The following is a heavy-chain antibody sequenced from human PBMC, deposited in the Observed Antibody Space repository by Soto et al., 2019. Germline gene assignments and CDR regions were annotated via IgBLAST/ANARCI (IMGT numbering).Heavy chain of an antibody. CDR1: GFTFSSYA. J-gene: IGHJ5*02. V-gene: IGHV3-30-3*01. Sequence: PGGSLRLSCAASGFTFSSYAMHWVRQAPGKGLEWVAVISYDGSNKYYADSVKGRFTISRDNSKNTLYLQMNSLRAEDTAVYYCAREADYGSGSYFVSWLDPWGQGTLVTVSS. CDR3: AREADYGSGSYFVSWLDP. D-gene: IGHD3-10*01. CDR2: ISYDGSNK.